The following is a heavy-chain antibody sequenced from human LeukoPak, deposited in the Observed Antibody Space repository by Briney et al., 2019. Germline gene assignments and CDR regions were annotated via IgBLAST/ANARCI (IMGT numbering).Heavy chain of an antibody. D-gene: IGHD6-19*01. Sequence: GGSLRLSCAASGFTFSSYEMNWVRQAPGKGLEWVSYISSSGSTIYYADSVRGRFTISRDNAKNSLYLQMDSLRAEDTAIYYCAREGGSYSNAWYFLDYWGQGTLVTVSS. CDR1: GFTFSSYE. J-gene: IGHJ4*02. CDR3: AREGGSYSNAWYFLDY. CDR2: ISSSGSTI. V-gene: IGHV3-48*03.